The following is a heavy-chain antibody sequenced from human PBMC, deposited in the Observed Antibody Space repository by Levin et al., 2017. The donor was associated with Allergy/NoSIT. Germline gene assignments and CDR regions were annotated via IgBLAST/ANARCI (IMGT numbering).Heavy chain of an antibody. D-gene: IGHD1-26*01. J-gene: IGHJ3*02. CDR3: AKGLSSGSPYRAFDM. CDR2: MRYSGDTT. CDR1: GFTFSSYT. V-gene: IGHV3-23*01. Sequence: AGESLKISCAASGFTFSSYTMTWVRQAPGKGLEWVSTMRYSGDTTYYADSVKGRFTISRDSSKDTLFLQMNSLRAEDTAVYYCAKGLSSGSPYRAFDMWGQGTMVTVSS.